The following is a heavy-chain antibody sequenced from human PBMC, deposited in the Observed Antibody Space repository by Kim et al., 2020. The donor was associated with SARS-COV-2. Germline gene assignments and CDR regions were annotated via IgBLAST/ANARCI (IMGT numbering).Heavy chain of an antibody. V-gene: IGHV3-30-3*01. CDR3: VLDYGGLFDG. J-gene: IGHJ3*01. D-gene: IGHD3-16*01. Sequence: GGSLRLSCVASGFTFSRCAIHWVRQAPGKGLEWVAFISYDGSKKNYADSVKGRLTISRDNPKNTLYLQMNSLRPEDTAMYYCVLDYGGLFDGFGQATMV. CDR1: GFTFSRCA. CDR2: ISYDGSKK.